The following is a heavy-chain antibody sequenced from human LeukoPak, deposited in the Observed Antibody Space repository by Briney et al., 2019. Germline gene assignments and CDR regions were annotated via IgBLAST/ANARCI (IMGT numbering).Heavy chain of an antibody. CDR2: LSGSGRST. D-gene: IGHD5-12*01. V-gene: IGHV3-23*01. Sequence: GGSLRLSCAASGFNFSIYAMSWVRQAPGKGLEWVSCLSGSGRSTYYADSVKGRVTISRDNSNNTLFLQINTLRAEDTAVYYCAKAPRSRIYSTLDYWGQGTLVTVSS. CDR3: AKAPRSRIYSTLDY. CDR1: GFNFSIYA. J-gene: IGHJ4*02.